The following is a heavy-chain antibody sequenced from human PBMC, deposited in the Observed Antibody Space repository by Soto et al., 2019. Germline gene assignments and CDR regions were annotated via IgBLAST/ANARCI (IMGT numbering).Heavy chain of an antibody. CDR3: ARGAPTTPFDP. D-gene: IGHD1-1*01. V-gene: IGHV4-30-2*01. CDR1: GGSISSGGYS. CDR2: IFHSGST. J-gene: IGHJ5*02. Sequence: SETLSLTCAVSGGSISSGGYSWSWLRQPPGKGLEWIGYIFHSGSTYYNPSLKSRVTISVDGSKNHFSLELSSVTAADTAVYYCARGAPTTPFDPWGQGTLVTVSS.